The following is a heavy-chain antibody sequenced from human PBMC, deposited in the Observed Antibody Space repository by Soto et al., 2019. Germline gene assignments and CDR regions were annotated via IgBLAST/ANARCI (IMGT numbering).Heavy chain of an antibody. CDR3: AREVSGYDSSGHDY. CDR2: IYHSGST. D-gene: IGHD3-22*01. Sequence: PSETLSLTCAVSGYSISSGYYWGWIRQPPGKGLGWIGSIYHSGSTYYNPSLKSRVTISVDTSKNQFSLKLSSVTAADTAVYYCAREVSGYDSSGHDYWGQG. V-gene: IGHV4-38-2*02. J-gene: IGHJ4*02. CDR1: GYSISSGYY.